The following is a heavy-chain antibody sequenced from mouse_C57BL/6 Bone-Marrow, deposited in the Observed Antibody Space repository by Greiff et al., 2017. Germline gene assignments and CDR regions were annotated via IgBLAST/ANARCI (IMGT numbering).Heavy chain of an antibody. Sequence: VQLQQSGAELVRPGASVKLSCTASGFNIKDDYMPWVKRRPEQGLEGIGWFDPENGDTEYASKFQGKATITAATSSNTAYMQLSSLTSEDSAVYYCTTSYYDDYFDYGGQGTTLTVSA. D-gene: IGHD1-1*01. V-gene: IGHV14-4*01. CDR2: FDPENGDT. CDR3: TTSYYDDYFDY. J-gene: IGHJ2*01. CDR1: GFNIKDDY.